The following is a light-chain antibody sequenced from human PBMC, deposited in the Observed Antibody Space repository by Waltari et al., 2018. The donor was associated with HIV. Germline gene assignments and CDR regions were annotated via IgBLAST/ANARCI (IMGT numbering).Light chain of an antibody. V-gene: IGLV2-14*03. Sequence: QSALTQAASVYGSPGQSITIPSTGTSSDIGTYNYVSWYQQHPGKAPKLMIYDVTNRPSGVSDRFSGSKSGNTASLTISGLQAEDEADYYCTSYTTTNALVFGGGTRLTVL. CDR1: SSDIGTYNY. J-gene: IGLJ2*01. CDR2: DVT. CDR3: TSYTTTNALV.